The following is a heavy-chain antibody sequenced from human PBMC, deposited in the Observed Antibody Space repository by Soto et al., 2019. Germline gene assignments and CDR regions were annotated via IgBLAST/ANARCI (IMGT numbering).Heavy chain of an antibody. CDR2: ISGYGDTT. D-gene: IGHD1-26*01. CDR3: AQCPSPFGGCERVDY. V-gene: IGHV3-23*01. Sequence: EVQLLDSGGGWVQPGGSLRLSCAASGFKFSDNAMSWVRQAPGKGQEWVAAISGYGDTTYYVESVKGRFTISRDNSKSTLHLQMNSLRAEDTAVYYCAQCPSPFGGCERVDYWGQGTLVTVSS. CDR1: GFKFSDNA. J-gene: IGHJ4*02.